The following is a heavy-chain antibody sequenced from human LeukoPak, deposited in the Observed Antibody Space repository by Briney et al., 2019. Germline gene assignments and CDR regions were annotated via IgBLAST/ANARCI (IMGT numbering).Heavy chain of an antibody. CDR1: GFTVSSYG. D-gene: IGHD2-2*01. CDR3: AKDGAGSQSYCSSTSCYVDY. J-gene: IGHJ4*02. V-gene: IGHV3-23*01. CDR2: FSGSGGST. Sequence: GGSLRLSCAASGFTVSSYGMNWVRQAPGKGLEWVSGFSGSGGSTYYADSVKGRFTISRDNSKNTLYLQMNSLRAEDTAVYYCAKDGAGSQSYCSSTSCYVDYWGQGTLVTVSS.